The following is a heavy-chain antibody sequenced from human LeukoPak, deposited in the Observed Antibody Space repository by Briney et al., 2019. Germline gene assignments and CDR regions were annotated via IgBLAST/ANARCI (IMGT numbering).Heavy chain of an antibody. V-gene: IGHV4-31*03. J-gene: IGHJ6*02. D-gene: IGHD1-26*01. CDR2: IYYSGST. CDR1: GGSISSGGYY. CDR3: ARSEWEIYGMDV. Sequence: SQTLSLTCTVSGGSISSGGYYWSWIRQHPGKGLEWIGYIYYSGSTYYNPSLKSRVTISVDTSKNQFSLKLSSVTAADTAVYYCARSEWEIYGMDVWGQGTTVTVSS.